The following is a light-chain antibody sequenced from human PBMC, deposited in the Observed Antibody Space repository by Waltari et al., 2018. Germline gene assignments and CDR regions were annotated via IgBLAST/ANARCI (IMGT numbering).Light chain of an antibody. J-gene: IGLJ3*02. CDR2: GNS. CDR3: QSYDSSLSGLWV. V-gene: IGLV1-40*01. CDR1: SSNIGAGYD. Sequence: QSVLTQPPSVSGAPGQRVTISCTGSSSNIGAGYDVHWYQQLPGTAPKLLIYGNSHRPSGVPDRFSGSKSGTSASLAITGLQAEDEADYYCQSYDSSLSGLWVFGGGTKLTVL.